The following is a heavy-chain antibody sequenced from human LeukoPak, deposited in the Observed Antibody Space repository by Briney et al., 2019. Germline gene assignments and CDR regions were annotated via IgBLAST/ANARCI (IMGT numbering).Heavy chain of an antibody. J-gene: IGHJ4*02. CDR1: GGTFSSYA. D-gene: IGHD6-13*01. CDR3: ALGAPIPYSSSWNY. V-gene: IGHV1-69*13. Sequence: SVKVSCKASGGTFSSYAISWVRQAPGQGLEWMGGIIPIFGTANYAQKFQGRVTITADESTSTAYMELSSLRSEDTAVYYCALGAPIPYSSSWNYWGQGTLVTVSS. CDR2: IIPIFGTA.